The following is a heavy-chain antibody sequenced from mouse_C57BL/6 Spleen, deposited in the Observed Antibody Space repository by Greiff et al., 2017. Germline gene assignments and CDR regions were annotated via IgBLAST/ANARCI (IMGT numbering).Heavy chain of an antibody. Sequence: VQLQQPGAELARPGASVKLSCKASGYTFTSYGISWVKQRTGQGLEWIGEIYPRSGNTYYNEKFKGKATLTADKSSSTAYMELRSLTSEDSAVYFCAREEDYGNYYAMDYWGQGTSVTVSS. J-gene: IGHJ4*01. CDR2: IYPRSGNT. CDR3: AREEDYGNYYAMDY. V-gene: IGHV1-81*01. CDR1: GYTFTSYG. D-gene: IGHD2-1*01.